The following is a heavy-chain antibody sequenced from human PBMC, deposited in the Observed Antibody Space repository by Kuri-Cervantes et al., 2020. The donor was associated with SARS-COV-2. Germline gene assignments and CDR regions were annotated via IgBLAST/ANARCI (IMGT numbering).Heavy chain of an antibody. V-gene: IGHV3-53*01. CDR2: IYSGGST. Sequence: GESLKISCAASGFTVSSNYMSWVRQAPGKGLEWVSVIYSGGSTYYADSVKGRFTIPRDNSKNTLYLQMNSLRAEDTAVYYCARGGIGSWYSPTLDYWGQGTLVTVSS. CDR3: ARGGIGSWYSPTLDY. CDR1: GFTVSSNY. D-gene: IGHD2-15*01. J-gene: IGHJ4*02.